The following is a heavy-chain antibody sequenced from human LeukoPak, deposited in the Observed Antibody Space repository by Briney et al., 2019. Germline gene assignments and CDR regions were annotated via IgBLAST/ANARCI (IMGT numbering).Heavy chain of an antibody. V-gene: IGHV3-15*01. CDR3: TNQYFDF. CDR2: IKSKTDGGTT. Sequence: GGSLRLSCAASGFIFTNAWMNWVRQAPGKGLEWVGRIKSKTDGGTTDYAAPVKGRFTILRDDSKNTLYPQMNSLTTEDTAVYYCTNQYFDFWGQGTLVTVSS. CDR1: GFIFTNAW. J-gene: IGHJ4*02.